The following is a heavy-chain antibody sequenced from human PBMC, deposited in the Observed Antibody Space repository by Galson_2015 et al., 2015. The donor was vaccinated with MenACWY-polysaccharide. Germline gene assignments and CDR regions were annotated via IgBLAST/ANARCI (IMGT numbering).Heavy chain of an antibody. D-gene: IGHD3-22*01. J-gene: IGHJ4*02. CDR1: GFTFTTYY. CDR3: ARGNSSYFCYVNQ. V-gene: IGHV1-46*01. Sequence: SVKVSCKASGFTFTTYYMQWVRQAPGQGPEWMGIINPSGGSTTYAQRVQGRVTMTRDTSTSTVYLELSRLRSEDTAVYYRARGNSSYFCYVNQWGQGTPVTVSS. CDR2: INPSGGST.